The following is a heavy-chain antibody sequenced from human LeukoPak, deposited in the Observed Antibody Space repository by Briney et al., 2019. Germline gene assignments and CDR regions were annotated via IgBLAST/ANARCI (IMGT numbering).Heavy chain of an antibody. CDR1: GYTFTSHD. CDR3: ARGHGSGLDP. D-gene: IGHD3-10*01. J-gene: IGHJ5*02. Sequence: PLASVTVSCTASGYTFTSHDINWVRQAPGQGLEWMGWMIPSSGNTVYAQKFQGRFTMTKNTSISTAYMELSNLTSDDTAVYYCARGHGSGLDPWGQGTLVTVSS. V-gene: IGHV1-8*01. CDR2: MIPSSGNT.